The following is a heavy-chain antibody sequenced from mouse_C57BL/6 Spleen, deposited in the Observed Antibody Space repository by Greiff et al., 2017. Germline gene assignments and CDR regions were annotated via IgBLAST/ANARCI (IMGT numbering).Heavy chain of an antibody. J-gene: IGHJ2*01. Sequence: QVQLQQPGAELVKPGASVKLSCKASGYTFTSYRMHWVKQRPGQGLEWIGMIHPNSGSTNYNEKFKSKATLTVDKSSSTAYMQLSSLTSEDSAVYYCARVLTGTVDYWGQGTTLTVSS. V-gene: IGHV1-64*01. D-gene: IGHD4-1*01. CDR3: ARVLTGTVDY. CDR2: IHPNSGST. CDR1: GYTFTSYR.